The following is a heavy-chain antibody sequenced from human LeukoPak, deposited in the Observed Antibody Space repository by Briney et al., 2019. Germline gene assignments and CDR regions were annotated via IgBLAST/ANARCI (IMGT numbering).Heavy chain of an antibody. CDR2: ISSNGGST. CDR3: VKDLTAVTTRILGD. J-gene: IGHJ4*02. Sequence: PGGSLRLSCSAPGFTFSNYAMHWVRQAPGKGLEPLSAISSNGGSTYYADSVKGRFTISRDNSKNTLYLQMSSLRAEDTAVYYCVKDLTAVTTRILGDWGQGTLVTVSS. CDR1: GFTFSNYA. D-gene: IGHD4-17*01. V-gene: IGHV3-64D*06.